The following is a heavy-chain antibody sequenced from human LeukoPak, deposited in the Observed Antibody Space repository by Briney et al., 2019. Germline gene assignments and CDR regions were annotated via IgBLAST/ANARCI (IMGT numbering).Heavy chain of an antibody. J-gene: IGHJ4*02. CDR1: GGSISSGDYY. CDR2: IYYSGST. Sequence: PSQTLSLTCTVSGGSISSGDYYRSWIRQPPGKGLEWIGYIYYSGSTYYNPSLKSRVTISVDTSKNQFSLKLSSVTAADTAVYYCASQGIAVAGRDYWGQGTLVTVSS. V-gene: IGHV4-30-4*08. CDR3: ASQGIAVAGRDY. D-gene: IGHD6-19*01.